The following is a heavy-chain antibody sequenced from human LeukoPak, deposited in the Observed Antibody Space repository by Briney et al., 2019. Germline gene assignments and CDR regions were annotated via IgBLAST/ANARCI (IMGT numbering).Heavy chain of an antibody. CDR2: ISYDGSNK. CDR3: ARDRVEAFYFDY. CDR1: GFTFSSYA. J-gene: IGHJ4*02. D-gene: IGHD1-26*01. V-gene: IGHV3-30-3*01. Sequence: PGGSLRLSCAASGFTFSSYAMHWVRQAPGKGLEWVAVISYDGSNKYYADSVKGRFTISRDNPKNTLYLQMNSLRAEDTAVYYCARDRVEAFYFDYWGQGTLVTVSS.